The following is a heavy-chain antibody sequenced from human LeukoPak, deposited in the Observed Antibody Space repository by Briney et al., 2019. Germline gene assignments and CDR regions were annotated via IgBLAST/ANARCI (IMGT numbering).Heavy chain of an antibody. CDR3: ARHDPVGHYQRGMDV. V-gene: IGHV4-59*08. CDR1: GGSISGHF. CDR2: IYYTGAT. Sequence: SETLSLTCAVFGGSISGHFWSCIRQPPGQGLEFIGYIYYTGATLYNPSLKSRVTMSVDASRNQFSLKLSSVTAADTAVYYCARHDPVGHYQRGMDVWGQGTTVTVSS. J-gene: IGHJ6*02. D-gene: IGHD1-26*01.